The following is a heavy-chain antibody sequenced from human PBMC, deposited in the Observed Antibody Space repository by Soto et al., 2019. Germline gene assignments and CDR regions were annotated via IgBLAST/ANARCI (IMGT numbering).Heavy chain of an antibody. CDR3: AKGRYDFWSPYYFDS. D-gene: IGHD3-3*01. J-gene: IGHJ4*02. CDR2: ITWNSRVL. Sequence: GGSLRLSCVGTGLNFDNFAMHWVRQAPGKGLEWVSGITWNSRVLAYADSVKGRFTISRDNARNSLYLQMDSLRDEDTALYYCAKGRYDFWSPYYFDSWGQGTLVTVSS. CDR1: GLNFDNFA. V-gene: IGHV3-9*01.